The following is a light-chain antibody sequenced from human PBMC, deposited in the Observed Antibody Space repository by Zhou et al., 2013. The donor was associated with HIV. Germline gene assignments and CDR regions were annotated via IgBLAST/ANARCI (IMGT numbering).Light chain of an antibody. V-gene: IGKV1-5*03. Sequence: DIQMTQSPSTLSASVGDRVTIACRASQSISNWLAWYQKRPGKAPKLLISKASSLESGVPSRFSGSGSGTDFTLTISCLQSEDFATYYCQQYYSYPNTFGGGTKVEIK. CDR3: QQYYSYPNT. CDR2: KAS. CDR1: QSISNW. J-gene: IGKJ4*01.